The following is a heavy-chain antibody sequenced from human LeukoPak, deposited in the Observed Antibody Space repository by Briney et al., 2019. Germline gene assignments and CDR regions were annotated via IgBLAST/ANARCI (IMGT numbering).Heavy chain of an antibody. J-gene: IGHJ4*02. Sequence: GGSLRLSCAASGFTFGSYSMNWVRQAPGKGLEWVSSISSSSSYIYYADSVKGRFTISRDNAKNSLYLQMNSLRAEDTAVYYCARDSTGYFDYWGQGTLVTVSS. CDR3: ARDSTGYFDY. CDR2: ISSSSSYI. V-gene: IGHV3-21*01. D-gene: IGHD1-1*01. CDR1: GFTFGSYS.